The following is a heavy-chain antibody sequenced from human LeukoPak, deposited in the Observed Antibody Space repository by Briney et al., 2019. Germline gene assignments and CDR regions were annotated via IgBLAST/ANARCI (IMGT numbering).Heavy chain of an antibody. D-gene: IGHD3-22*01. J-gene: IGHJ4*02. Sequence: GGSLRLSCAASGFTVSSNYMSWVRQALGKGLEWVSVIYSGGSTYYADSVKGRFTISRDNSKNTLYLQMNSLRAEDTAVYYCASTYYDSSGYYYKWYYFDYWGQGTLVTVSS. CDR2: IYSGGST. CDR1: GFTVSSNY. V-gene: IGHV3-66*01. CDR3: ASTYYDSSGYYYKWYYFDY.